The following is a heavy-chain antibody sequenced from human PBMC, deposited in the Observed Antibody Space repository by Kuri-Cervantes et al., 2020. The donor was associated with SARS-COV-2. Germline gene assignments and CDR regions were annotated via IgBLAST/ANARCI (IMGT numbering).Heavy chain of an antibody. J-gene: IGHJ6*02. CDR3: AKEISTTGHRYFYGMDV. V-gene: IGHV3-30*18. Sequence: GGSLRLSCAASGFTFSKYAVQWLRQAPGKGLEWVAIISFYGIDKYYGDSVKGRFTISRDNSKNTLYLQMNSLRAEDTAVYYCAKEISTTGHRYFYGMDVWGQGTTVTVSS. D-gene: IGHD2/OR15-2a*01. CDR2: ISFYGIDK. CDR1: GFTFSKYA.